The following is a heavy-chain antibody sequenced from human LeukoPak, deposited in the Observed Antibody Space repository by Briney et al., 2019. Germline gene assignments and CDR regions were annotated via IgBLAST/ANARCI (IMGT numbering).Heavy chain of an antibody. D-gene: IGHD6-25*01. CDR3: ARASGRNDY. CDR1: GFTFSIYW. J-gene: IGHJ4*02. CDR2: IKQDGSEK. V-gene: IGHV3-7*01. Sequence: GGSLRLSCAASGFTFSIYWMSWVRQAPGKGLEWVANIKQDGSEKYYVDSVKGRFTISRDNAKNSLYLQMNSLRAGDTAVYYCARASGRNDYWGQGTLVTVSS.